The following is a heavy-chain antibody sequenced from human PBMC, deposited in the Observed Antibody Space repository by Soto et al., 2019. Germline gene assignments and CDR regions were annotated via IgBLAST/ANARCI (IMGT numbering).Heavy chain of an antibody. D-gene: IGHD6-19*01. V-gene: IGHV3-30*03. CDR1: GFTFSSYG. J-gene: IGHJ4*02. Sequence: QVQLVESGGGVVQPGRSLRLSCAASGFTFSSYGMHWVRQAPGKGLEWVAVISYDGSNKYYAGSVKGRFTISRDNSKNTLYLQMNSLRAEDTAVYYCRLSIAVAGVFDYWGQGTLVTVSS. CDR3: RLSIAVAGVFDY. CDR2: ISYDGSNK.